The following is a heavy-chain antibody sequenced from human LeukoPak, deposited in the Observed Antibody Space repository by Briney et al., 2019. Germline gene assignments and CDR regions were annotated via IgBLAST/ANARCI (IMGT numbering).Heavy chain of an antibody. D-gene: IGHD6-13*01. CDR1: GGSISTSSYY. V-gene: IGHV4-39*07. CDR3: AVVIAAAGGSWFDP. J-gene: IGHJ5*02. Sequence: PSETLSLTCTVSGGSISTSSYYWGWVRQPPGKGLEWIGNIFYSGSTYYSPSLKRRVTISVDTSKNQFSLKLSSVTAADTAVYYCAVVIAAAGGSWFDPWGQGTLVTVSS. CDR2: IFYSGST.